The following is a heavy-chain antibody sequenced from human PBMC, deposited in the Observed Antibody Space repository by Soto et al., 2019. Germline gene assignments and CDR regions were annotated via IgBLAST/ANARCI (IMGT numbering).Heavy chain of an antibody. V-gene: IGHV4-34*01. J-gene: IGHJ4*02. Sequence: SETLSLTCAVYGGSFSGYYWSWIRQPPGKGLEWIGEINHSGSTNYNPSLKSRVTISVDTSKNQFSLKLSSVTAADTAVYYCASPRYDILTGYYYFDYWGQGTLVTVS. D-gene: IGHD3-9*01. CDR1: GGSFSGYY. CDR2: INHSGST. CDR3: ASPRYDILTGYYYFDY.